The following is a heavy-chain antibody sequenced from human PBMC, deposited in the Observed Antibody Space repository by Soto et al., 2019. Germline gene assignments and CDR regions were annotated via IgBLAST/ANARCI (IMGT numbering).Heavy chain of an antibody. D-gene: IGHD2-15*01. Sequence: QVQLVESGGGVVQPGRSLRLYCAASGFTFSSYGMHWVRQAPGKGLEWVAVISYDGSDKYYADSVKGRFTISRDNSNNTLYLQMDSLRAEDTAVYYCAKGVVVDTTYFQHWGQGTLVTVSS. J-gene: IGHJ1*01. CDR3: AKGVVVDTTYFQH. CDR2: ISYDGSDK. CDR1: GFTFSSYG. V-gene: IGHV3-30*18.